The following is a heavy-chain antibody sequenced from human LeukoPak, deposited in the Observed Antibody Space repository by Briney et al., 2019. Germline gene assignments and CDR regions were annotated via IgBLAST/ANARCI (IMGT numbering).Heavy chain of an antibody. CDR2: IYSGGST. V-gene: IGHV3-66*01. CDR1: GFTVSSNY. Sequence: GGSLRLSCAASGFTVSSNYMSWVRQAPGKGLEWVSVIYSGGSTYYADSVKGRFTISRDNSKNTLYLQMNSLRAEDTAVYYRARDKVRAGSYYTRYYYYGMDVWGQGTTVTVSS. D-gene: IGHD3-10*01. CDR3: ARDKVRAGSYYTRYYYYGMDV. J-gene: IGHJ6*02.